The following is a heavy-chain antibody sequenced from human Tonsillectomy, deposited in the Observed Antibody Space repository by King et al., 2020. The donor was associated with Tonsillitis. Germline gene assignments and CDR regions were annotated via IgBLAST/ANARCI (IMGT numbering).Heavy chain of an antibody. CDR1: GFTFDNFG. CDR3: AKYCIGLSDWYFDL. Sequence: VQLVESGGGVVQPGTSLRLSCAASGFTFDNFGMHWVRQAPGKGLEWVALIAYDASYENYADSVKGRFTISRDNSKNTLYLEMNSLRVEDTAVYYCAKYCIGLSDWYFDLWGRGTLVTVSS. D-gene: IGHD2-15*01. V-gene: IGHV3-30*18. J-gene: IGHJ2*01. CDR2: IAYDASYE.